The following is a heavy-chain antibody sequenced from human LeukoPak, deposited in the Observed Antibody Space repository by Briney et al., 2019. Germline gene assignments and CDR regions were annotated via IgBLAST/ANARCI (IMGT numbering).Heavy chain of an antibody. CDR1: GFTFSTYA. CDR2: ISASHETT. D-gene: IGHD1-26*01. Sequence: GGSLRLSCAACGFTFSTYAMSWVRQAPGRGLEWVSSISASHETTYSADSVKGRLTISRDNSRNTLYLQMDSLKVADTAIYYCATATGSYPGGFDDWGQGTQVTVS. CDR3: ATATGSYPGGFDD. J-gene: IGHJ4*02. V-gene: IGHV3-23*01.